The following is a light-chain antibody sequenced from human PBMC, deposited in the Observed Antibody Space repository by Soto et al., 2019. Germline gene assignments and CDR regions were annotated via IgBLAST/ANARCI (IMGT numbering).Light chain of an antibody. Sequence: SYELTQPPSVSVSPGQTASITCSGDKLGDKYACWYQQKPGQSPVLVIYQDSKRPSGIPERFSGSNSGNTATLTISGTQAMDEADYYCQAWDSSTARVVFGGGPKLTVL. J-gene: IGLJ2*01. CDR1: KLGDKY. CDR3: QAWDSSTARVV. CDR2: QDS. V-gene: IGLV3-1*01.